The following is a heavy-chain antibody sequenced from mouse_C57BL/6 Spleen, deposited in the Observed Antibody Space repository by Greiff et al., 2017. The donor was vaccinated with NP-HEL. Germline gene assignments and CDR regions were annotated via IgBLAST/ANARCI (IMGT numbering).Heavy chain of an antibody. CDR2: IDPEDGET. Sequence: EVQLQQSGAELVKPGASVKLSCTASGFNIKDYYMHWVKQRTEQGLEWIGRIDPEDGETKYAPKFQGKATITADTSSNTAYLQLSSLTSEDTAVYYCARKVTTVVATDYYAMDYWGQGTSVTVSS. D-gene: IGHD1-1*01. CDR3: ARKVTTVVATDYYAMDY. J-gene: IGHJ4*01. CDR1: GFNIKDYY. V-gene: IGHV14-2*01.